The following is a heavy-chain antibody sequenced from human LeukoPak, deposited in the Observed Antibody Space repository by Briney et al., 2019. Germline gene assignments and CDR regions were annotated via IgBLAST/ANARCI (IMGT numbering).Heavy chain of an antibody. CDR2: INHSGST. J-gene: IGHJ4*02. CDR3: ARGPRFDY. Sequence: SETLSLTCTVYGGSFSGYYWSWIRQPPGKGLEWIGEINHSGSTNYNPSLKSRVTISVDTSKNQFSLKLSSVTAADTAVYYCARGPRFDYWGQGTLVTVSS. CDR1: GGSFSGYY. V-gene: IGHV4-34*01.